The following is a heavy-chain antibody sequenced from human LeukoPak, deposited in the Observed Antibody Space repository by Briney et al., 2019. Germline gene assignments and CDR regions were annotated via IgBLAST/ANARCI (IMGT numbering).Heavy chain of an antibody. V-gene: IGHV3-23*01. J-gene: IGHJ4*02. D-gene: IGHD3-22*01. CDR1: GITLSNYG. Sequence: GGSLRLSCEVSGITLSNYGMSWVRQAPGKGLEWVAGISGSGGGTNYAESVKGRFTISRDNSKNTLYLQMNSLRAEDTAVYFCAKRGVVIRVILVGFHKEAYYFDSWGQGALVSVSS. CDR2: ISGSGGGT. CDR3: AKRGVVIRVILVGFHKEAYYFDS.